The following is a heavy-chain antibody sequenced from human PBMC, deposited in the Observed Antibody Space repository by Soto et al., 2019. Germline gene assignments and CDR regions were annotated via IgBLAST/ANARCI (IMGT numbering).Heavy chain of an antibody. CDR1: GFTFSSYA. D-gene: IGHD6-19*01. Sequence: EVQLLESGGGLVQPGGSLRLSCAASGFTFSSYAMSWVRQAPGKGLEWVSAISGSGGSTYYADSVKGRFTISRDNSKNTLYLQMKSLRADDTAVYYCAKDRSYSSGWYPYWGQGTLVTVSS. CDR3: AKDRSYSSGWYPY. J-gene: IGHJ4*02. V-gene: IGHV3-23*01. CDR2: ISGSGGST.